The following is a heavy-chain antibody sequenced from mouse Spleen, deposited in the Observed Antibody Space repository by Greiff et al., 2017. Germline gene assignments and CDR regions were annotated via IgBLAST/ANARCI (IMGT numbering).Heavy chain of an antibody. Sequence: QVQLQQSGPELVKPGASVKLSCKASGYTFTSYDINWVKQRPGQGLEWIGWIYPRAGSTKYNEKFKGKATLTVDTSSSTSYMELHSLTSEDSAVYFCARGLTGTSWYFDVWGAGTTVTVSS. J-gene: IGHJ1*01. CDR1: GYTFTSYD. CDR3: ARGLTGTSWYFDV. D-gene: IGHD4-1*01. CDR2: IYPRAGST. V-gene: IGHV1-85*01.